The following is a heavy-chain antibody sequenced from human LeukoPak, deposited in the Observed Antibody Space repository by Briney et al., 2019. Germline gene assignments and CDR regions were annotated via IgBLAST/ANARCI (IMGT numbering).Heavy chain of an antibody. CDR1: GFTFSSYE. J-gene: IGHJ4*02. V-gene: IGHV3-48*03. D-gene: IGHD6-6*01. CDR2: ISSSGSTI. Sequence: GGSLGLSCAASGFTFSSYEMNWVRQAPGKGLEWVSYISSSGSTIYYADSVKGRFTISRDNAKNSLFLQMNSLRAEDTAVYYCARVVVYFDYWGQGTLVTVSS. CDR3: ARVVVYFDY.